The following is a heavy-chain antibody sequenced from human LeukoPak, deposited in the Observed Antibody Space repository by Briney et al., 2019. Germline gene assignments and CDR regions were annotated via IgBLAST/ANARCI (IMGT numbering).Heavy chain of an antibody. CDR3: ARSYPPGSGSYVDY. CDR2: IDYSGST. CDR1: GGSIRSGVYF. Sequence: SSETLSLTCTVSGGSIRSGVYFWTWIRQPPGKGLEWIGYIDYSGSTYYNPSLKSRLTISLDTSKNQFSLKLTSVTAADTAVYSCARSYPPGSGSYVDYWGQGTLVTVSS. D-gene: IGHD3-10*01. V-gene: IGHV4-30-4*01. J-gene: IGHJ4*02.